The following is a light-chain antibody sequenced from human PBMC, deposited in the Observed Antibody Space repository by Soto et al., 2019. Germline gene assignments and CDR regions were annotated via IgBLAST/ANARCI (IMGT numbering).Light chain of an antibody. CDR3: QQYGNSPIT. CDR2: GTS. CDR1: QSVSSS. Sequence: IVWTQSPATLSLSPGEPATLSCRASQSVSSSLAWYQQKPGQAPRLLIYGTSSRATGIPDRFSGSGSGTDFTLTISRLEPEDFAVYYCQQYGNSPITFGQGTRLEI. J-gene: IGKJ5*01. V-gene: IGKV3-20*01.